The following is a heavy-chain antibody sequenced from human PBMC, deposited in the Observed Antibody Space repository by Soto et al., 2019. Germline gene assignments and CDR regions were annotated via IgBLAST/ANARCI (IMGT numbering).Heavy chain of an antibody. CDR2: IYPGDSDT. V-gene: IGHV5-51*01. J-gene: IGHJ6*02. CDR3: ATRTCSGFPLVYYYYYGMYV. CDR1: GDSFTSCG. D-gene: IGHD2-15*01. Sequence: PGEALKISCKGSGDSFTSCGIGWVRQMPGKGLEWMGIIYPGDSDTRYGPSFQGQVTISADKSISTAYLQWSSLKASDTAMYYCATRTCSGFPLVYYYYYGMYVWGQGTTVTVSS.